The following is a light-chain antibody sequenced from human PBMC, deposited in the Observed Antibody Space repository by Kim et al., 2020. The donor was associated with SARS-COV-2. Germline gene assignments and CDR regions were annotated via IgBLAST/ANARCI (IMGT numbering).Light chain of an antibody. CDR3: QQYNNWPPGT. CDR2: GAS. CDR1: QSVSSN. Sequence: SQGERATLSCRASQSVSSNLAWYQQKPGQAPRLLSYGASTRATGIPARFSGSGSGTEFTLTISSLQSEDFAVYYCQQYNNWPPGTFGQGTKVDIK. V-gene: IGKV3-15*01. J-gene: IGKJ1*01.